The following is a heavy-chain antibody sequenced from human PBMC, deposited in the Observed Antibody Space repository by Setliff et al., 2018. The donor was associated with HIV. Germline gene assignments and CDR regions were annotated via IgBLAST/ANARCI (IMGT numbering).Heavy chain of an antibody. CDR3: ARGTAYYNFWSGYSQDYYYYMNV. D-gene: IGHD3-3*01. V-gene: IGHV4-34*01. J-gene: IGHJ6*03. Sequence: SETLSLTCAVYGGSFSGYYWSWIRQSPGKGLEWIGEINHSGSTKYNPSLKSRVTISVDTSKNQFSLKLSSVTAADTAVYYCARGTAYYNFWSGYSQDYYYYMNVWGKGTTVTVSS. CDR1: GGSFSGYY. CDR2: INHSGST.